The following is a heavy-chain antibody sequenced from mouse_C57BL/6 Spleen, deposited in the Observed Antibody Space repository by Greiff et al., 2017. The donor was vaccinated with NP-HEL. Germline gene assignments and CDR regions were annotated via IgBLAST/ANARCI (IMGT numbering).Heavy chain of an antibody. CDR2: IYPGDGDT. CDR3: ARSDGPYYFDY. J-gene: IGHJ2*01. CDR1: GYAFSSYW. D-gene: IGHD2-3*01. Sequence: QVQLQQSGAEPVKPGASVKISCKASGYAFSSYWMNWVKQRPGKGPEWIGQIYPGDGDTNYNGKFKGKATLTADKSSSTAYMQLSSLTSEDSAVYFCARSDGPYYFDYWGQGTTLTVSS. V-gene: IGHV1-80*01.